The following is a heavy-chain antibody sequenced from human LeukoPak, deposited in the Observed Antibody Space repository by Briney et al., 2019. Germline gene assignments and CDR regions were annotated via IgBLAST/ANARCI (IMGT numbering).Heavy chain of an antibody. Sequence: GGSLRLSCAASGFTFSSYEMNWVRQAPGKGLEWVSYISSSGSTMYYADSVKGRFTISRDNSKNTLYLQMNSLRAEDTAVYYCARGPRYYGDYFDYWGQGTLVTVSS. CDR2: ISSSGSTM. D-gene: IGHD4-17*01. J-gene: IGHJ4*02. CDR1: GFTFSSYE. V-gene: IGHV3-48*03. CDR3: ARGPRYYGDYFDY.